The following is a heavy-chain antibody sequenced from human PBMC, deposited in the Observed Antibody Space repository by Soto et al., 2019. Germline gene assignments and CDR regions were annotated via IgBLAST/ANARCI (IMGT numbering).Heavy chain of an antibody. D-gene: IGHD3-16*02. CDR3: AREAYHDYVWGSYRPSDFDY. Sequence: GASVKVSWKASGYTFTSYAMHWVRQAPGQRLEWMGWINAGNGNTKYSQKFQGRVTITRDTSASTAYMELSSLRSEDTAVYYCAREAYHDYVWGSYRPSDFDYWGQGTLVTVSS. V-gene: IGHV1-3*01. CDR2: INAGNGNT. J-gene: IGHJ4*02. CDR1: GYTFTSYA.